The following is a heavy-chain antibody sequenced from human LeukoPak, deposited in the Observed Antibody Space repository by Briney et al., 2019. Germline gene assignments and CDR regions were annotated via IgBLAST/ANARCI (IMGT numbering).Heavy chain of an antibody. J-gene: IGHJ4*02. CDR2: IKSKSDGGTT. CDR3: TTVSGRGQGVVTAIFDY. CDR1: GFTFSNAW. Sequence: PGGSLRLSCAASGFTFSNAWMSWVRQAPGKGLEWVGRIKSKSDGGTTDYAAPVKGRFTISRGDSKNTLYLQMNSLKTEDTAVYYCTTVSGRGQGVVTAIFDYWGQGTLVTVSS. V-gene: IGHV3-15*01. D-gene: IGHD2-21*02.